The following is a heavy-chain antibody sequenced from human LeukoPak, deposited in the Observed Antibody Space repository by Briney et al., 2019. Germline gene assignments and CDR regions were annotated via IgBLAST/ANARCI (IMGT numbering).Heavy chain of an antibody. CDR2: IIPILGIA. CDR3: ARDSRFVPLEDIVVVPAAAFDY. Sequence: ASVTVSCKASGGTFSSDAISWARQAPGQGLEWMGRIIPILGIANYAQKFQGRVTITADKSTSTAYMELRSLRSDDTAVYYCARDSRFVPLEDIVVVPAAAFDYWGQGTLVTVSS. D-gene: IGHD2-2*01. J-gene: IGHJ4*02. CDR1: GGTFSSDA. V-gene: IGHV1-69*04.